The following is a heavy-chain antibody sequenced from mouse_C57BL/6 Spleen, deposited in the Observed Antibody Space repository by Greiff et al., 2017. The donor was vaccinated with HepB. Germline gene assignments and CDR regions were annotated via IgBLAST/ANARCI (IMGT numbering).Heavy chain of an antibody. CDR2: IYPGDGDT. Sequence: VQLQQSGPELVKPGASVKISCKASGYAFSSSWMNWVKQRPEKGLEWIGRIYPGDGDTNYNGKFKGKATLTADKSSSTAYMQLSSLTSEDSAVYLCARNYGSRGYAMDYWGQGTSVTVSS. J-gene: IGHJ4*01. D-gene: IGHD1-1*01. CDR1: GYAFSSSW. V-gene: IGHV1-82*01. CDR3: ARNYGSRGYAMDY.